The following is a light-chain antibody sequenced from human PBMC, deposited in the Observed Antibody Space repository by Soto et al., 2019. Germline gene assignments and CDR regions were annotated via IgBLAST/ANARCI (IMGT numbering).Light chain of an antibody. Sequence: QSVLTKPAYVTGSPGQSITISCTGSSSDVGSYNLVSWYQHHPGKAPKIMIYEVSKWPSGVSNRFSGSKSGNTASLTISGLQAEDEADYYCCSYAGTSTLVFGTGTKVTVL. J-gene: IGLJ1*01. V-gene: IGLV2-23*02. CDR1: SSDVGSYNL. CDR3: CSYAGTSTLV. CDR2: EVS.